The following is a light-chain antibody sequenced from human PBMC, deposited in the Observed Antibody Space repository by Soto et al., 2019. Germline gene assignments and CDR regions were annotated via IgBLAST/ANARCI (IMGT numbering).Light chain of an antibody. CDR3: GAWASSLSAWV. J-gene: IGLJ3*02. CDR1: SSNIGNNY. CDR2: EDD. Sequence: QSVLTQPPSVSAAPGQKVTISCSGSSSNIGNNYVSWYQQLPGTAPKLLIYEDDKRPSGIPDRFSGSKSGASATLGITGLQTGDEADYYCGAWASSLSAWVFGGGTKVTV. V-gene: IGLV1-51*02.